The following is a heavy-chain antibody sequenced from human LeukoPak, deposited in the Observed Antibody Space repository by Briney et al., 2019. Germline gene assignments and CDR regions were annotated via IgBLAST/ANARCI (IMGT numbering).Heavy chain of an antibody. CDR2: IYYSGST. J-gene: IGHJ6*02. CDR3: ARALYYYDSSGYYYYYYGMDF. V-gene: IGHV4-59*01. CDR1: GGSISSYY. D-gene: IGHD3-22*01. Sequence: SETLSLTCTVSGGSISSYYWSWIRQPPGKGLEWIGYIYYSGSTNYNPSLKSRVTISVDTSKNQFSLKLSSVTAADTAVYYCARALYYYDSSGYYYYYYGMDFWGQGTTVTVSS.